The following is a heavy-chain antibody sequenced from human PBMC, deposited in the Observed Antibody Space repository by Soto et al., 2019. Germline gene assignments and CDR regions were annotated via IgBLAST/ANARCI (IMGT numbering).Heavy chain of an antibody. Sequence: QVQLQESGPGLVKPSQTLSLTCTVSAGSIRSGDYYWTWIRQPPGKGLEWIGYIDHSGSAYYNPSLKSRATISIDTSNNQFSLKMTSVTVADTAVYYCAGELGTFYFDHWGQGTLVTVSS. CDR2: IDHSGSA. J-gene: IGHJ4*02. CDR1: AGSIRSGDYY. CDR3: AGELGTFYFDH. D-gene: IGHD7-27*01. V-gene: IGHV4-30-4*01.